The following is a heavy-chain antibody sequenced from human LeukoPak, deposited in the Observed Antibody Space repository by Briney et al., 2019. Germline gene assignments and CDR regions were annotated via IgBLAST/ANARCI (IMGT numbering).Heavy chain of an antibody. CDR1: GGSISSSSYY. J-gene: IGHJ4*02. CDR2: INNSESS. Sequence: PSETLSLTCTVSGGSISSSSYYWGWIRQSPGKGLQWIGEINNSESSNYDPSLKSRVTLSVDTSKNQFSLKLTSVTAADTAVYYCARARETEAIDYWGQGTLVTVSS. CDR3: ARARETEAIDY. V-gene: IGHV4-39*07.